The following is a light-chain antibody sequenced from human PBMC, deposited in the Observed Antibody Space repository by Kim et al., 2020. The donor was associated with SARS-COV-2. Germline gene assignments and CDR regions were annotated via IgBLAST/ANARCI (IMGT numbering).Light chain of an antibody. J-gene: IGLJ3*02. V-gene: IGLV1-40*01. CDR3: QSYDSSLSGSV. CDR1: SSNIGAGYD. CDR2: GHS. Sequence: QRVTSSCTGSSSNIGAGYDVHWYQQLPGTAPKLLIYGHSNRPSGVPDRFSGSKSGTSASLAITGLQAEDEADYYCQSYDSSLSGSVFGGGTQLTVL.